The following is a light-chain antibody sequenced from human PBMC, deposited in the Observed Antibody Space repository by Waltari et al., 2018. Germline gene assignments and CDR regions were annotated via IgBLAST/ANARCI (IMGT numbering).Light chain of an antibody. V-gene: IGLV2-11*01. J-gene: IGLJ3*02. CDR3: CSYVGAYSWV. Sequence: QSALTQPLSVSGSPGQSVTISCTWTGSDFGPYYYVSWYQPHPDKAPKLIIHEVTERPSGVPDRFSGSKSGNTASLTISGLQAEDEAHYYCCSYVGAYSWVFGGGTDLTVV. CDR1: GSDFGPYYY. CDR2: EVT.